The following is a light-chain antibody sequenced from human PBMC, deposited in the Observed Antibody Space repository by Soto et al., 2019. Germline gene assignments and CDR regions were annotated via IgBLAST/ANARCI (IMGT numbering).Light chain of an antibody. V-gene: IGKV1-5*01. CDR3: QHCNSRWT. Sequence: DIQMTQSPSTLSASVGDRVTITCRASQSVDYWLAGYQQKSGTAPKLLLYDASTLVSGDPSSFSGSGSGTEFTVTISSMQADAFATYYCQHCNSRWTLGQGTKVEIK. J-gene: IGKJ1*01. CDR1: QSVDYW. CDR2: DAS.